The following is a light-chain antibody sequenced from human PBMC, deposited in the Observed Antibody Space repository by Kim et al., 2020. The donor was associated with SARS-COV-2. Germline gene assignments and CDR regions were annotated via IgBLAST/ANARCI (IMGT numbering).Light chain of an antibody. CDR3: QQYYGWPLT. V-gene: IGKV3-15*01. J-gene: IGKJ4*01. CDR2: DAS. CDR1: RSISSH. Sequence: VTQRQRATLSCRASRSISSHLAWYQQNPGQAPKLLIYDASTRATGLPARFSGSGSGAEFTLTIGSLQSGDFAVYYCQQYYGWPLTFGGGTKVDIK.